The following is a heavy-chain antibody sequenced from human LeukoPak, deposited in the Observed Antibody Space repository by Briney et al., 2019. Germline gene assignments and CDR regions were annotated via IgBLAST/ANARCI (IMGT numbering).Heavy chain of an antibody. CDR1: GFTFSSYG. J-gene: IGHJ4*02. V-gene: IGHV3-30*18. D-gene: IGHD3-22*01. CDR3: AKDSGYYDSSGYYSGYFDY. Sequence: PGRSLRLSCAASGFTFSSYGMHWVRQAPGKGLEWVAVISYDGSNKYYADSVKGRFTISRDNSKNPLYLQMNSLRAEDTAVYYCAKDSGYYDSSGYYSGYFDYWGQGTLVTVSS. CDR2: ISYDGSNK.